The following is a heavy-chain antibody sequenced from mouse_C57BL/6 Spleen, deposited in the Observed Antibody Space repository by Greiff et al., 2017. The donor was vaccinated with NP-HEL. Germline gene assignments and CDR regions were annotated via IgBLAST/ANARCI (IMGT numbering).Heavy chain of an antibody. CDR3: ARFEDHYYGSSYVDY. Sequence: QVQLQQSGAELARPGASVKLSCKASGYTFTSYGISWVKQRTGQGLEWIGEIYPRSGNTYYNEKFKGKATLTADKSSSTAYMELRSLTSEDSAVYFCARFEDHYYGSSYVDYWGQGTTLTVSS. CDR2: IYPRSGNT. CDR1: GYTFTSYG. D-gene: IGHD1-1*01. V-gene: IGHV1-81*01. J-gene: IGHJ2*01.